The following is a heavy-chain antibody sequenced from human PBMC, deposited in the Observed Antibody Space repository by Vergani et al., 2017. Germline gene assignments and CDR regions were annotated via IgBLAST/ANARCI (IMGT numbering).Heavy chain of an antibody. D-gene: IGHD3-10*01. CDR2: INNDGHT. CDR1: GQSFSSFY. V-gene: IGHV4-34*02. Sequence: QVQLQQWGAGVVKPSGTLSLTCAVFGQSFSSFYWSWIRQPPGTGLEWIGEINNDGHTNYNPSLESRVTVSRDTAKNQFSLNLMSVTAADTAMYYCAVRPRVNLVGEEIVTKRTFDYWSQGGLVTVSS. J-gene: IGHJ4*02. CDR3: AVRPRVNLVGEEIVTKRTFDY.